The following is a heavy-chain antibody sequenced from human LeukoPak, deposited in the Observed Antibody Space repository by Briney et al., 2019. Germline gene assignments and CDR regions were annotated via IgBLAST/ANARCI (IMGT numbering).Heavy chain of an antibody. J-gene: IGHJ4*02. CDR2: ISYDGSNK. Sequence: PGGSLRLSCAASGFTFSWYGMHWVRQAPGKGLEWVAVISYDGSNKYYADSVKGRFTISRDISKNTLYLQMNSLRAEDTAVYYCARDFTTGTYYFDYWGQGTLVTVSS. D-gene: IGHD1-1*01. CDR3: ARDFTTGTYYFDY. CDR1: GFTFSWYG. V-gene: IGHV3-30*03.